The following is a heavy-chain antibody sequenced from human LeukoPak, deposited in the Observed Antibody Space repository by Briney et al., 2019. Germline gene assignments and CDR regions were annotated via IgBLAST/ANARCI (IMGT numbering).Heavy chain of an antibody. D-gene: IGHD3-22*01. CDR2: ISGSGGST. CDR3: AKVTHDSRSRWYFDY. Sequence: GGSLRLSCAASGFTFSSYAMSWVRQAPGKGLEWVSAISGSGGSTYYADSVKGRFTISRDNSKNTLYLQMNSLRAEDTAVYYCAKVTHDSRSRWYFDYWGQGTLVTVSS. J-gene: IGHJ4*02. V-gene: IGHV3-23*01. CDR1: GFTFSSYA.